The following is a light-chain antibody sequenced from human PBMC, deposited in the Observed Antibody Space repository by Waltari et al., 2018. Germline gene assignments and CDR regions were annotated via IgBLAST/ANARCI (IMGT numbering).Light chain of an antibody. CDR2: VGS. J-gene: IGKJ4*01. CDR1: VSLLSGNGYHY. V-gene: IGKV2-28*01. CDR3: MQALQGPLT. Sequence: EIVLTQSPLSLSVTPGEPASISCRSSVSLLSGNGYHYLDWYLQRPGQSPQLLVYVGSNRASGVPDRFSGRGSGTDFTLKISRVEAEDVGIYFCMQALQGPLTFGGGTTVEI.